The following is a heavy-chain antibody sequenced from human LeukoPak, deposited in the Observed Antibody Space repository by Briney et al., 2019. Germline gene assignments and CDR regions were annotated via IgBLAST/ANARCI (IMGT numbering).Heavy chain of an antibody. J-gene: IGHJ4*02. D-gene: IGHD2-15*01. V-gene: IGHV3-23*01. CDR1: GFTFSTYA. Sequence: GGSLRLSCAASGFTFSTYAMGWVRQAPGKGLEWVSSIKGGGGDPFYADSVKGRFTISRDNSKNTLFLQLNSLRAEDSAVYYCAKGGHDFNPFYWWGQGTLVTVSS. CDR3: AKGGHDFNPFYW. CDR2: IKGGGGDP.